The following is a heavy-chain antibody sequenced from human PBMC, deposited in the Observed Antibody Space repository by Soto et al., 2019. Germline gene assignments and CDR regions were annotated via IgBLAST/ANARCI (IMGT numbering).Heavy chain of an antibody. J-gene: IGHJ4*02. V-gene: IGHV3-23*01. Sequence: PGGSLRLSCAASGFTFSSYAMSWVRQAPGKGLEWVSAISGSGGSTYYADSVKGRFTISRDNSKNTLYLQMNSLRAEDTAVYYCAKATYYYDSSGYFPFDYWGQGTLVIVSS. CDR2: ISGSGGST. CDR1: GFTFSSYA. CDR3: AKATYYYDSSGYFPFDY. D-gene: IGHD3-22*01.